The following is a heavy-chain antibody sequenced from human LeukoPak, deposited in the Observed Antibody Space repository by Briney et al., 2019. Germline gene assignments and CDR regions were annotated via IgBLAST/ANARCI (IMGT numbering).Heavy chain of an antibody. D-gene: IGHD3-3*01. CDR1: GYTFTSYG. Sequence: ASVKVSCKASGYTFTSYGISWVRQAPGQGLEWMGWISAYNSNTNYAQKLQGRVTMTTATSTSTAYMELRSLRSDDTAVYYCARSLFPYYDFWSGYYTSGYYYMDVWGKGTTVTVSS. CDR2: ISAYNSNT. CDR3: ARSLFPYYDFWSGYYTSGYYYMDV. V-gene: IGHV1-18*01. J-gene: IGHJ6*03.